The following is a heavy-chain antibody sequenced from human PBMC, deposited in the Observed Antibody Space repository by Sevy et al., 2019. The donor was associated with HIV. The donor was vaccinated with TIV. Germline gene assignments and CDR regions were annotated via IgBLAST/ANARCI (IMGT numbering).Heavy chain of an antibody. D-gene: IGHD2-21*02. CDR3: ARELRPDYYYGMGV. J-gene: IGHJ6*02. Sequence: GGSLRLSCAASGFTFSSYEMNWVRQAPGKGLEWVSYISSSGSTIYYADSVKGRFTISRDNAKNSLYLQMNSLRAEDTAVYYCARELRPDYYYGMGVWGQGTTVTVSS. CDR1: GFTFSSYE. V-gene: IGHV3-48*03. CDR2: ISSSGSTI.